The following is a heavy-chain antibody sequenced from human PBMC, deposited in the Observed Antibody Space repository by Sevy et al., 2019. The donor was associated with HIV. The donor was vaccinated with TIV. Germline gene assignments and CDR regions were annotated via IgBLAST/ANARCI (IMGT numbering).Heavy chain of an antibody. Sequence: GGSLRLSCAASGFTFDDYTMHWVRQAPGKGLEWVSLISWDGGSTYYADSVKGRFTISRDNSKNSLYLQMNSLRTEDTALYYCAKDRARYVTSAFDIWGQGTMVTVS. CDR3: AKDRARYVTSAFDI. V-gene: IGHV3-43*01. CDR2: ISWDGGST. CDR1: GFTFDDYT. D-gene: IGHD3-16*01. J-gene: IGHJ3*02.